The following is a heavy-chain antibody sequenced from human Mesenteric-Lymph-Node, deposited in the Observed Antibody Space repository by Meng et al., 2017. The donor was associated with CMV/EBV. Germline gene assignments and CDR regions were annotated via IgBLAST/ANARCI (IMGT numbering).Heavy chain of an antibody. Sequence: QGQLEQWGAGLLKPSETLSLPCVVYGGSFSGYYWSWIRQPPGKGLEWIGEINHSGSTNYNPSLKSRVTISVDTSKNQFSLKLSSVTAADTAVYYCARHQRWLKSEGGFNYWGQGTLVTVSS. CDR2: INHSGST. CDR3: ARHQRWLKSEGGFNY. J-gene: IGHJ4*02. CDR1: GGSFSGYY. D-gene: IGHD4-23*01. V-gene: IGHV4-34*01.